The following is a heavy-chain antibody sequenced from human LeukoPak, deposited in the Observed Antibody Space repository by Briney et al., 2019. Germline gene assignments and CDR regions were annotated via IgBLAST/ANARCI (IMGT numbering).Heavy chain of an antibody. Sequence: SETLSLTCAVYGGSFSGYYWSWIRQPPGKGLEWIGEINHSGSTNYNPSLKSRVTISVDTSKNQFSLKLSSATAADTAVYYCARGPSYCSSTSCYPRWFDPWGQGTLVTVSS. J-gene: IGHJ5*02. CDR3: ARGPSYCSSTSCYPRWFDP. D-gene: IGHD2-2*01. CDR1: GGSFSGYY. V-gene: IGHV4-34*01. CDR2: INHSGST.